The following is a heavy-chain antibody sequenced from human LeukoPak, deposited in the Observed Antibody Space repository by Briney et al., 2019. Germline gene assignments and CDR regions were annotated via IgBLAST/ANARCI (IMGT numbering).Heavy chain of an antibody. J-gene: IGHJ4*02. CDR3: AREIDGSGSYGRDY. CDR2: INPNSGGT. V-gene: IGHV1-2*02. Sequence: ASVKVSCKASGYTFTRYYMHWVRQAPGQGLEWMGWINPNSGGTNYAQKFQGRVTMTRDTSISTAYMELSRLRSDDTAVYYCAREIDGSGSYGRDYWGQGTLVTVSS. D-gene: IGHD3-10*01. CDR1: GYTFTRYY.